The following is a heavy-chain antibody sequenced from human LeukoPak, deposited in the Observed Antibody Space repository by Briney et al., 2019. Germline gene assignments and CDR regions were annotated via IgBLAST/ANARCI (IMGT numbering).Heavy chain of an antibody. Sequence: GGSLRLSCAASGFTFSSCEMNWVRQAPGKGLEWVSYISSSGSTIYYADSVKGRVTISRDNAKDSLYLQMNSLRAEDTAVYYCAVAPGYSYGPAWRQGSLVTVSS. CDR1: GFTFSSCE. V-gene: IGHV3-48*03. CDR3: AVAPGYSYGPA. CDR2: ISSSGSTI. D-gene: IGHD5-18*01. J-gene: IGHJ5*02.